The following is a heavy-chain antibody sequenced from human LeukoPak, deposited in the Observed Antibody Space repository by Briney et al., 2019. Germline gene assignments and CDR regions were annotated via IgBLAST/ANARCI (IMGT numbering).Heavy chain of an antibody. J-gene: IGHJ4*02. CDR3: ATSVIRRFDN. CDR1: GFIFTGNW. CDR2: IYGDGYT. D-gene: IGHD2-21*01. Sequence: GGSLRLSCAASGFIFTGNWIHWVRQAPGKGPVWVSRIYGDGYTNYADSVKGRFTISRDSGNNTVYLQMSSLRAEDTAVYYCATSVIRRFDNWGQGTLVTVSS. V-gene: IGHV3-74*01.